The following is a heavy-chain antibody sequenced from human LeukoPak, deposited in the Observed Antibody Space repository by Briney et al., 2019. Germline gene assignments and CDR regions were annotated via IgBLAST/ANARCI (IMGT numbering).Heavy chain of an antibody. V-gene: IGHV3-11*06. J-gene: IGHJ2*01. CDR2: ISSSSSYT. D-gene: IGHD4-17*01. Sequence: PGGSLRLSCAASGFTSSDYYMSWIRQAPGKGLEWVSYISSSSSYTNYADSVKGRFTISRDNAKNSLYLQMNSLRAEDTAVYYCARDGLNYYGDYDSWYFDLWGRGTLVTVSS. CDR3: ARDGLNYYGDYDSWYFDL. CDR1: GFTSSDYY.